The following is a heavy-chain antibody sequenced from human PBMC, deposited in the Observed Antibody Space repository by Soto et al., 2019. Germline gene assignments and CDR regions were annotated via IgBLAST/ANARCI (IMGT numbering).Heavy chain of an antibody. CDR3: ARDASREYSGYDFVPVPPPTAYYFDY. J-gene: IGHJ4*02. CDR1: GYTFTSYY. Sequence: QVQLVQSGAEVKKPGASVKVSCKASGYTFTSYYMHWVRQAPGQGLEWMGIINPSGGSTSYAQKFKGRVTMTRDTSTSTVYMELSSLRSEDTAVYYCARDASREYSGYDFVPVPPPTAYYFDYWGQGTLVTVSS. D-gene: IGHD5-12*01. CDR2: INPSGGST. V-gene: IGHV1-46*03.